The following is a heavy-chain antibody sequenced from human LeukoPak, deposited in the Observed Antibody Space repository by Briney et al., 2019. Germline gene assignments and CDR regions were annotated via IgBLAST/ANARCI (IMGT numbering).Heavy chain of an antibody. J-gene: IGHJ4*02. Sequence: GGSLRLSCRVSGPTFSSYAMSWVRQAPGKLREWGSSIIGWAGSTYSAASVKGPFTISRDNSKNTLYLQMTSLRAEDTDVYYCARDHSVVVVMVFDYWGQGTLVTVSS. CDR1: GPTFSSYA. CDR2: IIGWAGST. D-gene: IGHD3-22*01. CDR3: ARDHSVVVVMVFDY. V-gene: IGHV3-23*01.